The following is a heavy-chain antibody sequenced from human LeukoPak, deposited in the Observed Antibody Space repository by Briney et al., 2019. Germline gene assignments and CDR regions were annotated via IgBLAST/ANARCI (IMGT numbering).Heavy chain of an antibody. CDR3: ARGGYYGSGNYYRFDS. CDR2: INHSGST. Sequence: SLTLALMCGVWVGSHRGLYWRCIPHPPAKGREESGEINHSGSTNYHPYFQSRVTISVDTSKNQFSLKLSSVTAADTAIYYCARGGYYGSGNYYRFDSWGQGTLVTVSS. D-gene: IGHD3-10*01. V-gene: IGHV4-34*01. CDR1: VGSHRGLY. J-gene: IGHJ5*01.